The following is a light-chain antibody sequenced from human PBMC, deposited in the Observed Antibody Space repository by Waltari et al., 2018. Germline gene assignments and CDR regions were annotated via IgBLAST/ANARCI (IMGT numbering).Light chain of an antibody. CDR2: SDN. CDR1: SSNIGRNP. Sequence: QSVLTQPLSASGPPGQRVTISCSGSSSNIGRNPVNWYQQLPGTAPKLLIYSDNQRPSGVPDRFSGSKSGTSASLAISGLQSEDEADYYCAAWDDSLNGWVFGGGTKLTVL. J-gene: IGLJ2*01. CDR3: AAWDDSLNGWV. V-gene: IGLV1-44*01.